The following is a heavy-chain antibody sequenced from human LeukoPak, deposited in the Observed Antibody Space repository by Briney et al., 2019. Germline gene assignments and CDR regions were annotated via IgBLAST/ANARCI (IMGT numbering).Heavy chain of an antibody. D-gene: IGHD1-1*01. CDR3: ARDATGTTFGFDY. Sequence: GGSLRLSCAASGFTFSDYYMSWIRQAPGKGLEWVSYISSSSSYTNYADSVKGQFTISRDNAKNSLYLQMNSLRAEDTAVYYCARDATGTTFGFDYWGQGTLVTVSS. J-gene: IGHJ4*02. V-gene: IGHV3-11*06. CDR2: ISSSSSYT. CDR1: GFTFSDYY.